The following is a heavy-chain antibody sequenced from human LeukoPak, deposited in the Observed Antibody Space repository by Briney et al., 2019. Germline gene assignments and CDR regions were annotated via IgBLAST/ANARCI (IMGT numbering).Heavy chain of an antibody. D-gene: IGHD6-19*01. CDR2: ISSSGSTI. J-gene: IGHJ4*02. CDR1: GFTFSDYY. CDR3: AKEGSSGWLYYFDY. Sequence: GGSLRLSCAASGFTFSDYYMSWIRQAPGKGLEWVSYISSSGSTIYYADSVKGRFTISRDNSKNTLYLQMNSLRAEDTAVYYCAKEGSSGWLYYFDYWAREPWSPSPQ. V-gene: IGHV3-11*01.